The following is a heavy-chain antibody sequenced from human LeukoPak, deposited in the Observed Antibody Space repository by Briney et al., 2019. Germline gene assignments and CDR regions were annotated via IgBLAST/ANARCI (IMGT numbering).Heavy chain of an antibody. V-gene: IGHV4-4*02. J-gene: IGHJ4*02. CDR3: ASRKLRAGYSGTPVDY. D-gene: IGHD5-12*01. CDR2: IHHGGRT. Sequence: SETLSLTCPVSGGSIISSNWWSWVRQPPGKGLEWILEIHHGGRTNYNPSLKSRLTISVDKYKNQFSLNMSSMTAADTAVYYCASRKLRAGYSGTPVDYWGQGTLVTVSS. CDR1: GGSIISSNW.